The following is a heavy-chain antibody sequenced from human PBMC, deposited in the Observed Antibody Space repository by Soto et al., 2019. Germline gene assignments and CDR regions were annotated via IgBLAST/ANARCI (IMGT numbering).Heavy chain of an antibody. CDR1: GFTFSSYG. CDR2: IWYDGSNK. Sequence: GGSLRLSCAASGFTFSSYGMHWVRQAPGKGLEWVAVIWYDGSNKYYADSVKGRFTISRDNSKNTLYLQMNSLRAEDTAVYYCARDQFFSYSSGWYPGRTYNWFDPWGQGTLVTVSS. J-gene: IGHJ5*02. D-gene: IGHD6-19*01. CDR3: ARDQFFSYSSGWYPGRTYNWFDP. V-gene: IGHV3-33*01.